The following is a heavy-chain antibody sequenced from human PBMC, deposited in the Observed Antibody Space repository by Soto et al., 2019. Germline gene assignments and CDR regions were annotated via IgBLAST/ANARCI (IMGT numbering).Heavy chain of an antibody. CDR2: IIPIFGLA. CDR1: GGTFTTYT. D-gene: IGHD2-21*01. V-gene: IGHV1-69*02. J-gene: IGHJ4*02. Sequence: QVQLVQSGAEVKEPGSSVKVSCKVSGGTFTTYTISWVRQAPGQGLEWMGRIIPIFGLANPAQKFQDRVTITADKSTDTAFMEIRSLRSEDTAVYFCIFDVKPDVVYFDYWGQGTLVTASS. CDR3: IFDVKPDVVYFDY.